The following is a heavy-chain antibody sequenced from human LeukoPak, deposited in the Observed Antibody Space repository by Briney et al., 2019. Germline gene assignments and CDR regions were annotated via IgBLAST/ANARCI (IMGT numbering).Heavy chain of an antibody. D-gene: IGHD6-13*01. CDR3: ARVGAAAGTGWFDP. Sequence: PSETLSLTCTVSGYSISSGYYWGWIRQPPGKGLEWIGSIYHSGSTYYNPSLKSRVTISVDTSKNQFSLKLSSVTAADTAVYYCARVGAAAGTGWFDPWGQGTLVTVSS. CDR1: GYSISSGYY. CDR2: IYHSGST. J-gene: IGHJ5*02. V-gene: IGHV4-38-2*02.